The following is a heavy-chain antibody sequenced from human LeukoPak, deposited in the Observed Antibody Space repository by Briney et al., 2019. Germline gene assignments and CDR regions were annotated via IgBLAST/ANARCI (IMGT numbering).Heavy chain of an antibody. J-gene: IGHJ3*02. V-gene: IGHV1-69*05. D-gene: IGHD6-6*01. CDR3: ARDRSNSSPDCFDI. CDR1: GGIFSSYV. CDR2: IMPIFGTA. Sequence: GASVKVSCKASGGIFSSYVINWVRQAPGQGLEWMGGIMPIFGTANNAQKFQGRVTITTDESTSTVYMELSSLRSEDTAVYYCARDRSNSSPDCFDIWGQGTLVIVSS.